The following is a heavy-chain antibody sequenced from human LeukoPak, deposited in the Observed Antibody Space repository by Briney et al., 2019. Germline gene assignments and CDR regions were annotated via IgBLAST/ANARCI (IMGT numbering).Heavy chain of an antibody. V-gene: IGHV3-66*01. CDR3: ARDISHDYGDY. CDR1: GFTVSSNY. CDR2: IYSGGST. J-gene: IGHJ4*02. Sequence: PGGSLRLSCAASGFTVSSNYMSWVRQAPGKGLEWVSVIYSGGSTYYADSVKGRFTISRDNSKNTLCLQMNSLRAEDTAVYYCARDISHDYGDYWGQGTLVTVSS.